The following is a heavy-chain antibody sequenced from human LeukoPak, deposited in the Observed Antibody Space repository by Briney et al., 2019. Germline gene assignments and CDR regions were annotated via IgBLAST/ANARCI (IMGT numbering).Heavy chain of an antibody. Sequence: GGSLRLSCAASGLTFNNAWMSWVRQAPGKGLEWVGRIKSKTDGGTADHAAPVKGRFTISRDDSENTLYLQMNSLKTEDTAMYYCTTLAVAGGGQGTLVTVSS. V-gene: IGHV3-15*01. J-gene: IGHJ4*02. CDR2: IKSKTDGGTA. CDR3: TTLAVAG. D-gene: IGHD6-19*01. CDR1: GLTFNNAW.